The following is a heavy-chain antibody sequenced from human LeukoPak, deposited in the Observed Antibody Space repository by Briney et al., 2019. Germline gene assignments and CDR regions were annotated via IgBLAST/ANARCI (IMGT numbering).Heavy chain of an antibody. J-gene: IGHJ2*01. V-gene: IGHV1-69*05. CDR1: GGTFSSYA. CDR3: ARDSDDSSGYYYWYFDL. CDR2: IIPIFGTA. D-gene: IGHD3-22*01. Sequence: ASVKVSCKASGGTFSSYAISWVRQAPGQGLEWMGRIIPIFGTANYAQKFQGRVTITTDESTSTAYMELSSLRSEDTAVYYCARDSDDSSGYYYWYFDLWGRGTLVTVA.